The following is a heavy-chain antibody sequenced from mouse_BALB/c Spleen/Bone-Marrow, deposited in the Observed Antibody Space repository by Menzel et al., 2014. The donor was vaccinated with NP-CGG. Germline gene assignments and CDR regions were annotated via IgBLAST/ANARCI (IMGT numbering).Heavy chain of an antibody. V-gene: IGHV14-3*02. CDR1: GFNIKDTY. D-gene: IGHD2-4*01. J-gene: IGHJ2*01. CDR3: ALYYDYDVGY. CDR2: IDPANGNT. Sequence: EVKLMESGAELVKPGASVKLSCTASGFNIKDTYMHWVKQRPEQGLEWIGRIDPANGNTKYDPKFQGKATITADTSPNTACLQLSSLTSEDTAVYYCALYYDYDVGYWGQGTTLTVSS.